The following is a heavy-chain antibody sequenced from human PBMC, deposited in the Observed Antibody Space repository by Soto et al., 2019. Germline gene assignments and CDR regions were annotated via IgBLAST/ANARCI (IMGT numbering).Heavy chain of an antibody. V-gene: IGHV3-64*01. CDR1: GFTLSGYA. CDR2: ISSNGVGT. Sequence: EVQLAESGGGLAQPGGSLRLSCAASGFTLSGYAMDWVRQAPGKGLGYVSGISSNGVGTYYANSVQGRFTISRDNSKNTVYLQMGSLRPEDMAVYYCARSARPDFYYMDVWGKGTTVTVSS. D-gene: IGHD6-6*01. J-gene: IGHJ6*03. CDR3: ARSARPDFYYMDV.